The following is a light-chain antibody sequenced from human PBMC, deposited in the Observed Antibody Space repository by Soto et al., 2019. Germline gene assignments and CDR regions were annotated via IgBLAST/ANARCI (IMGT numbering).Light chain of an antibody. CDR1: QSVGRW. J-gene: IGKJ1*01. CDR2: KAS. CDR3: QQYDPYST. Sequence: DIQMTQSPSTLSSSVGDSVTITCRASQSVGRWLAWYQQKPGKAPEVLLYKASTFQYGVPSRFSGSGSGTEFTLTISSLQPDDFATYYCQQYDPYSTFGQGTKVDIK. V-gene: IGKV1-5*03.